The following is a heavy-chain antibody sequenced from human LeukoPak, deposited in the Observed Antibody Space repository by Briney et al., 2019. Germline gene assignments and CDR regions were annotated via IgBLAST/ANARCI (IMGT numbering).Heavy chain of an antibody. CDR1: GGTFSSYA. CDR2: IIPIFGTA. D-gene: IGHD5-18*01. CDR3: ARDTGLYSYGRGGFDY. V-gene: IGHV1-69*05. J-gene: IGHJ4*02. Sequence: GASVKVSCKASGGTFSSYAISWVRQAPGQGLEWMGGIIPIFGTANYAQKFQGRVTMTRDTSTSTVYMELSSLRSEDTAVYYCARDTGLYSYGRGGFDYWGQGTLVTVSS.